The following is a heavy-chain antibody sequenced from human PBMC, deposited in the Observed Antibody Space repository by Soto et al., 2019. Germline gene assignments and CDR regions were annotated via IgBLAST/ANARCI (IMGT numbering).Heavy chain of an antibody. D-gene: IGHD6-13*01. CDR2: INWNGGST. V-gene: IGHV3-20*01. Sequence: PGGSLRLSCAASGFTFDDYGMSWVRQAPGKGLEWVSGINWNGGSTGYADSVKGRFTISRDNAKNSLYLQMNSLRAEDTALYHCARVVAAELYNWFDPWGQGTLVTVSS. J-gene: IGHJ5*02. CDR1: GFTFDDYG. CDR3: ARVVAAELYNWFDP.